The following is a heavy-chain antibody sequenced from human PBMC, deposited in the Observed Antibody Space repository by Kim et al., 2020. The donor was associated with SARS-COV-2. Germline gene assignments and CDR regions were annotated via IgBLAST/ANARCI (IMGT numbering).Heavy chain of an antibody. D-gene: IGHD2-2*01. V-gene: IGHV4-59*09. J-gene: IGHJ6*02. CDR3: ARGPAATYYYGMDV. Sequence: NPPPKSRVTITVDTSKNQFSLELSSVTAADTAVYYCARGPAATYYYGMDVWGQGTTVTVSS.